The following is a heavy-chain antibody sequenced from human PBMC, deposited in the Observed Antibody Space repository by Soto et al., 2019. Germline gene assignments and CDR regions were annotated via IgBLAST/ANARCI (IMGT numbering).Heavy chain of an antibody. D-gene: IGHD5-12*01. CDR3: ARFREYSGYDSPRFDY. CDR2: IYYSGST. J-gene: IGHJ4*02. Sequence: SETLSLTCTVSGGSISSGDYYWSWIRQPPGKGLEWIGYIYYSGSTYYNPSLKSRVTISVDTSKNQFSLKLSSVTAADTAVYYCARFREYSGYDSPRFDYWGQGTLVTVSS. V-gene: IGHV4-30-4*02. CDR1: GGSISSGDYY.